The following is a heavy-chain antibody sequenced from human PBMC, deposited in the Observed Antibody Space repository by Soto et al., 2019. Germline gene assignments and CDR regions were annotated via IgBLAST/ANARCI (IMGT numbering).Heavy chain of an antibody. CDR1: GGTFSSYA. J-gene: IGHJ4*02. CDR3: ARFRRGYYGDYDLKEAY. D-gene: IGHD4-17*01. CDR2: IIPIFGTA. V-gene: IGHV1-69*01. Sequence: QVQLVQSGAEVKKPGSSVKVSCKASGGTFSSYAISWVRQAPGQGLEWMGGIIPIFGTANYAQKFQGRDTITADESTSTAYMELSSLRSEDTAVYYCARFRRGYYGDYDLKEAYWGQGTLVTVSS.